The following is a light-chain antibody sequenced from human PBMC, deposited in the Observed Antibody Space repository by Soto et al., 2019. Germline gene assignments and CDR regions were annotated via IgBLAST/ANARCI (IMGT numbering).Light chain of an antibody. J-gene: IGLJ2*01. Sequence: QAVLTQSPLALPSLGASVRLTGPLASGPTTYAIAWYQQRPKKGPRYLIKLKSDGSHTKGDGIPDRFSGSSSGAERYLSISSLQSEDEADYYCQTWGTGIVFGGGTKLTVL. V-gene: IGLV4-69*01. CDR3: QTWGTGIV. CDR1: SGPTTYA. CDR2: LKSDGSH.